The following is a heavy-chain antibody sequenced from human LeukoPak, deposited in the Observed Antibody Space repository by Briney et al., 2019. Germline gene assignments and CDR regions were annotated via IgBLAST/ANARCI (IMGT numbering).Heavy chain of an antibody. CDR1: GYTFTSYG. V-gene: IGHV1-18*01. CDR2: INTYNGHT. Sequence: ASVKVSCNTSGYTFTSYGISWVRQAPGQGLEYMGWINTYNGHTNYAQKLQGRVTVTTDTSTSTAYLELRSLRSDDTAVYYCARVGSLWLAFFDYWGQGTLVTVSS. CDR3: ARVGSLWLAFFDY. D-gene: IGHD3-10*01. J-gene: IGHJ4*02.